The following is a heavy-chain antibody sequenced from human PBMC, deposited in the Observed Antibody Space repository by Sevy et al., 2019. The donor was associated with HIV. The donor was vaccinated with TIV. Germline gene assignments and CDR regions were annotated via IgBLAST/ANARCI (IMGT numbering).Heavy chain of an antibody. CDR1: GFTFNNYL. CDR2: INQGGSER. CDR3: ARGDAWD. V-gene: IGHV3-7*04. Sequence: GGSLRLSCAASGFTFNNYLMTWVRQAPGKGREWVASINQGGSERKYVESVKGRITISRENAKNSLYLQMNSLRDEDTAVYYCARGDAWDWGQGTLVSVSS. D-gene: IGHD3-16*01. J-gene: IGHJ4*02.